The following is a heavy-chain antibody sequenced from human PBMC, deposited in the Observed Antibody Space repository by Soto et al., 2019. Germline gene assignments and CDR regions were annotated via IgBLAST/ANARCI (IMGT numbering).Heavy chain of an antibody. J-gene: IGHJ6*02. CDR2: IYSNGDT. V-gene: IGHV4-31*03. CDR3: ARRGGSSSGYYYYAMDV. Sequence: SETLSLTCSVSSDSINSGGYYWSWLRQHPGKGLEWIGYIYSNGDTYYNPSLKSRVTISVDTSKNQFSLNLTSVTAADAAVYYCARRGGSSSGYYYYAMDVWGQGTTVTVSS. CDR1: SDSINSGGYY. D-gene: IGHD6-6*01.